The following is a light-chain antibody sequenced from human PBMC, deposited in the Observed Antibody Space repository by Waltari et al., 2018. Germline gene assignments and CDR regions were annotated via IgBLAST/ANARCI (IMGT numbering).Light chain of an antibody. V-gene: IGKV4-1*01. CDR3: QQYFNTPLT. CDR1: LSVFYSSNNKTY. CDR2: WAS. J-gene: IGKJ4*01. Sequence: DIVMTQSPDSLAVSLGERATINCKSSLSVFYSSNNKTYLAWYQQKPGQPPKLLIYWASTRESGVPDRFSGSGSGTDFTLTISSLQAEDVAVYYCQQYFNTPLTFGGGTKVEIK.